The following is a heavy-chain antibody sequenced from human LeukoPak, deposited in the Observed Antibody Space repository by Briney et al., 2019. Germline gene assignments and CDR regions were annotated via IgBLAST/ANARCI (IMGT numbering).Heavy chain of an antibody. V-gene: IGHV3-33*06. CDR3: AKGSSGWYFDY. CDR1: GFTFSSYG. Sequence: GGSLRLSCAASGFTFSSYGMYWVRQAPGKGLEWVTNIWYDGSNKYYADSIKGRFTISRDNSKNTLYLQMNSLRAEDTAVYYCAKGSSGWYFDYWGQGTLVTVSS. CDR2: IWYDGSNK. D-gene: IGHD6-19*01. J-gene: IGHJ4*02.